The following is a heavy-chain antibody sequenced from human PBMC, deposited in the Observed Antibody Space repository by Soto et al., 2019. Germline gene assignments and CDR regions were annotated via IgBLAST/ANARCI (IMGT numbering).Heavy chain of an antibody. Sequence: QITLKESGPTLVKPTQTLTLTCTFSGLSLSASGVGVGWIRQPPGKALEWLALIYWDDDKRYSPSLKSRLTITKDTSKNQVVLTLTNIDPVDTGTYSCAHRRLYHAAPPFHHWGQGTLVTVSS. V-gene: IGHV2-5*02. CDR1: GLSLSASGVG. J-gene: IGHJ4*02. CDR3: AHRRLYHAAPPFHH. D-gene: IGHD2-15*01. CDR2: IYWDDDK.